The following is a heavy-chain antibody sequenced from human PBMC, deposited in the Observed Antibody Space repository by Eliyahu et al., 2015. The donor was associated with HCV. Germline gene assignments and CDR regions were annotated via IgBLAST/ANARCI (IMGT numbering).Heavy chain of an antibody. CDR3: ARIISSGWYFDY. J-gene: IGHJ4*02. Sequence: EVXLVESGGGLVKPGGSLXLXCAASGFPXSSYXMXWVRQAPGKGLEWVSSISSSSSYIYYADSVKGRFTISRDNAKNSLYLQMNSLRAEDTAVYYCARIISSGWYFDYWGQGTLVTVSS. V-gene: IGHV3-21*01. CDR1: GFPXSSYX. D-gene: IGHD6-19*01. CDR2: ISSSSSYI.